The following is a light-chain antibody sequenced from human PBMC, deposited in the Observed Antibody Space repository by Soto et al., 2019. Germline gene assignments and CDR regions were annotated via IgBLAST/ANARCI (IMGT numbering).Light chain of an antibody. CDR3: QSYDSSLRGSV. CDR1: NSNIGAGYD. Sequence: QSVLTQPPSVSGAPGQRVTISCAGSNSNIGAGYDVHWYQQLPGTAPKLLIYGNSDRPSGVPDRFSGSRSGTSASLAITGLQAEDEAEYYCQSYDSSLRGSVFGTGTKVTVL. J-gene: IGLJ1*01. CDR2: GNS. V-gene: IGLV1-40*01.